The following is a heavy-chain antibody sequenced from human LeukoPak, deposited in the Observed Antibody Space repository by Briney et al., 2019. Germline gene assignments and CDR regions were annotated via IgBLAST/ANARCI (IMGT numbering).Heavy chain of an antibody. CDR1: GFTFSSYS. V-gene: IGHV3-48*01. Sequence: GGSLRLSCAASGFTFSSYSMNWVRQAPGKGLEWVSYISSSSSTIYYADSVKGRFTISRDNAKNSLYLQMNSLRAEDTAVYYCARDPTMVRGVPYAFDYWGQGTLVTVSS. CDR2: ISSSSSTI. J-gene: IGHJ4*02. CDR3: ARDPTMVRGVPYAFDY. D-gene: IGHD3-10*01.